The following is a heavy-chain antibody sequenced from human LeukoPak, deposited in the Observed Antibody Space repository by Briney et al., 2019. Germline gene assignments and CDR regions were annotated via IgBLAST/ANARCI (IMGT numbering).Heavy chain of an antibody. J-gene: IGHJ4*02. CDR1: GFTFSSYW. V-gene: IGHV3-7*01. CDR3: ARDLSAKDDY. CDR2: IEQDGSKK. Sequence: GXSLRLSCAASGFTFSSYWMNWVRQAPGKGLEWVANIEQDGSKKYYVDSVKGRFTISRDNAKNSLYLQMNSLRADDTAVYYCARDLSAKDDYWGQGTLVTVSS.